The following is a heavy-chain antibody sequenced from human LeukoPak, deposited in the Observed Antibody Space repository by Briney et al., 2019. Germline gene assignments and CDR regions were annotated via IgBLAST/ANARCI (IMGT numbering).Heavy chain of an antibody. D-gene: IGHD3-22*01. CDR1: GGSISSYY. CDR3: ARGYLPSSGYFYYFDY. J-gene: IGHJ4*02. V-gene: IGHV4-59*01. Sequence: SETLSPTCTVSGGSISSYYWSWIRQPPGKGLEWIGYIYYSGSTNYNPSLKSRVTISIDTSKNQFSPKLSSVTAADTAVYYCARGYLPSSGYFYYFDYWGQGTLVTVSS. CDR2: IYYSGST.